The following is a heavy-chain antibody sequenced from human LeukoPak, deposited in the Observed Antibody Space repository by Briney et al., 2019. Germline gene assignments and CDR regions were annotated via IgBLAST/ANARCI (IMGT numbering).Heavy chain of an antibody. D-gene: IGHD2-21*01. V-gene: IGHV3-30-3*01. CDR2: ISYDGSNK. CDR1: GFTLSSYA. J-gene: IGHJ4*02. CDR3: ARGVVGSVSFDY. Sequence: PGGSLRLSCAASGFTLSSYAMHWVRQAPGKGLGWVAVISYDGSNKYYADSVKGRFTLSRDTSKNTLYLQMNSLRAEDTAVYYCARGVVGSVSFDYWGQGTLVTVSS.